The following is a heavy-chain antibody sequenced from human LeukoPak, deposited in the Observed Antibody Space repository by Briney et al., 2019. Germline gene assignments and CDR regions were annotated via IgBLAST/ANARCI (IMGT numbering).Heavy chain of an antibody. D-gene: IGHD6-19*01. Sequence: VASVKVSCKASGYTFSNYGISWVRQAPGLGLEWMGWTSYNGNTNYAQKFQDRVTMTTDTSTTTAYMGLRSLESDDTAVYYCARHSGSGWQALGYWGQGTLVTVSS. V-gene: IGHV1-18*04. CDR1: GYTFSNYG. J-gene: IGHJ4*02. CDR3: ARHSGSGWQALGY. CDR2: TSYNGNT.